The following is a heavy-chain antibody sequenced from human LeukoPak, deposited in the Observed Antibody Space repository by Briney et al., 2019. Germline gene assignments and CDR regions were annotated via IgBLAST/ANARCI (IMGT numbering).Heavy chain of an antibody. Sequence: SETLSLTCAVYGGSFSGYYWSWIRQPPGKGLEWIGEINHSGSTNYNPSLKSRVTISLDTSKSQFSLRLSSVTTADTAVYYCARVRGSPRYYYYMDVWGKGTTVTVSS. CDR3: ARVRGSPRYYYYMDV. CDR1: GGSFSGYY. CDR2: INHSGST. V-gene: IGHV4-34*01. D-gene: IGHD6-13*01. J-gene: IGHJ6*03.